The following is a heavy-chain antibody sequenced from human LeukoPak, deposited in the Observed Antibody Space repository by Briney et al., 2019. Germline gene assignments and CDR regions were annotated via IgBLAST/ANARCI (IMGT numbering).Heavy chain of an antibody. J-gene: IGHJ3*02. D-gene: IGHD3-22*01. CDR1: GASISSGEYY. V-gene: IGHV4-61*02. Sequence: SQTLSLTCPVSGASISSGEYYWSWIRQPAGKGLEWIGRIAGSGSTNYNPSLKSRVTISVDTSKNQFSLKLSSATAADTAVYFSARRPYSYDSSGAFDIWGQGKMVTVSS. CDR3: ARRPYSYDSSGAFDI. CDR2: IAGSGST.